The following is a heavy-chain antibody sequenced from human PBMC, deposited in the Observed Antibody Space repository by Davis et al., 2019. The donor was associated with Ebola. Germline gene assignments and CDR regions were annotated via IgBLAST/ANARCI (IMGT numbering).Heavy chain of an antibody. J-gene: IGHJ6*02. CDR3: ARRTEYYYGSGRGDGMDV. D-gene: IGHD3-10*01. CDR1: GYSFTSYW. V-gene: IGHV5-10-1*01. CDR2: IDLSDSYT. Sequence: PGGSLRLSCKGSGYSFTSYWISWVRQMPGKGLEWMGRIDLSDSYTNYSPSFQGHVTISADKSISTAYLQWSSLKASDTAMYYCARRTEYYYGSGRGDGMDVWGQGTTVTVSS.